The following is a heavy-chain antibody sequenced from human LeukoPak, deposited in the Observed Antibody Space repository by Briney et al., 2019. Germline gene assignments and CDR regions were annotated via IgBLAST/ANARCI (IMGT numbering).Heavy chain of an antibody. CDR2: SNPISGGT. CDR3: ARGGGLRSAVANWFDP. Sequence: ASVKVSCKASGYTFNGYYMHGVRQAPGQGLEWMGCSNPISGGTHYTQTFQGRVTMTRDTSITTAYMELSSLRSDDTAVYYCARGGGLRSAVANWFDPWGPGTLVTVSS. J-gene: IGHJ5*02. D-gene: IGHD4-23*01. CDR1: GYTFNGYY. V-gene: IGHV1-2*02.